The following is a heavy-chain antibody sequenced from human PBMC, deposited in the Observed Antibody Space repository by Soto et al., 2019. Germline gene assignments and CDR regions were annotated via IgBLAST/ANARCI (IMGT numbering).Heavy chain of an antibody. Sequence: SRRLSCAASGFTFSSYGMHWVRPAPGKGLEWVAVISYDGSNKYYADSVKGRFTISRDNSKNTLYLQMNSLRAEDTAVYYCAKEFTYYYDSSGSPASFDYWGQGTLVTVSS. CDR3: AKEFTYYYDSSGSPASFDY. CDR1: GFTFSSYG. D-gene: IGHD3-22*01. J-gene: IGHJ4*02. V-gene: IGHV3-30*18. CDR2: ISYDGSNK.